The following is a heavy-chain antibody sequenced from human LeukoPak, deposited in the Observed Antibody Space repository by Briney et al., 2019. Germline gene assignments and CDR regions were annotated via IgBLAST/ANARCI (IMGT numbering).Heavy chain of an antibody. D-gene: IGHD4-17*01. CDR3: ASLTVTDNWFDP. V-gene: IGHV3-21*01. CDR1: GFTFSSYS. Sequence: GVSLRLSCAASGFTFSSYSMNWVRQAPGKGLEWVSSISSSSSYIYYADSVKGRFTISRDNAKNSLYLQMNSLRAEDTAVYHCASLTVTDNWFDPWGQGTLVTVSS. CDR2: ISSSSSYI. J-gene: IGHJ5*02.